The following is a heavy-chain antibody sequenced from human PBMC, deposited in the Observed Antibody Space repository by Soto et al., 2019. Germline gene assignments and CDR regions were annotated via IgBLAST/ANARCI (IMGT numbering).Heavy chain of an antibody. Sequence: SETLSLTCAVSGYSISSSNWWGWIRQPPGKGLEWIGYIYYSGTTYYNLSLKSRVTMSVDTSKNQFSLKLTSVTAVDTAVYYCARREIQGPIDYWGQGTLVTVSS. J-gene: IGHJ4*02. V-gene: IGHV4-28*01. CDR2: IYYSGTT. CDR3: ARREIQGPIDY. D-gene: IGHD1-26*01. CDR1: GYSISSSNW.